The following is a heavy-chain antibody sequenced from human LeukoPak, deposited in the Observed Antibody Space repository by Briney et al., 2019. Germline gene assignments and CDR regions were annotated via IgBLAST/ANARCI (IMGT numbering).Heavy chain of an antibody. CDR1: GGTFSSYA. V-gene: IGHV1-69*13. CDR3: ARALCCGGDCYPEYFDY. J-gene: IGHJ4*02. D-gene: IGHD2-21*02. Sequence: GASVKVSCKASGGTFSSYAISWVRQAPGQGLEWMGGIIPIFGTANYAQKFQGRVTITADESTSTAYMELSSLRSEDTAVYYCARALCCGGDCYPEYFDYWGQGTLVTVSS. CDR2: IIPIFGTA.